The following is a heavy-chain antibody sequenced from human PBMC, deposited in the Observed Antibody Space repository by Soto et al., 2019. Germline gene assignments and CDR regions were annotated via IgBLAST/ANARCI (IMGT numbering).Heavy chain of an antibody. D-gene: IGHD2-2*01. CDR1: GGSISDDTYY. J-gene: IGHJ4*02. V-gene: IGHV4-39*02. CDR2: IYYSGTS. Sequence: SETLSVTWTVSGGSISDDTYYWGWIRQPPGKGLEWIGSIYYSGTSSYNPSLESRVTMSVDTSKKQLSLRLRSVTATDTAVYYCARGRLVPAVNFDYWGLGTLVTAPQ. CDR3: ARGRLVPAVNFDY.